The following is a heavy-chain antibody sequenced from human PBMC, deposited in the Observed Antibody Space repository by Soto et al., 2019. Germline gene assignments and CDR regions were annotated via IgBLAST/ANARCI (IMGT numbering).Heavy chain of an antibody. J-gene: IGHJ4*02. CDR3: ARVGTDY. D-gene: IGHD1-1*01. CDR2: A. Sequence: ANYAQKFQGRVTITADESTSTAYMELSSLRSEDTAVYYCARVGTDYWGQGTLVTLSS. V-gene: IGHV1-69*01.